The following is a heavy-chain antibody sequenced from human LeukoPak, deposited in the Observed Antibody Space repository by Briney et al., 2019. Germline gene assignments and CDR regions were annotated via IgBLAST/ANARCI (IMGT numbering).Heavy chain of an antibody. J-gene: IGHJ4*02. CDR2: INPNSGGT. Sequence: ASLKVSCKASGYTFTGYYMHWVRQAPGQGLEWMGRINPNSGGTNYAQKFQGRVTMTRDTTISTAYMELSRLRSDDTAVYYCARASSGWYRDFDYWGQGTLVTVSS. V-gene: IGHV1-2*06. D-gene: IGHD6-19*01. CDR3: ARASSGWYRDFDY. CDR1: GYTFTGYY.